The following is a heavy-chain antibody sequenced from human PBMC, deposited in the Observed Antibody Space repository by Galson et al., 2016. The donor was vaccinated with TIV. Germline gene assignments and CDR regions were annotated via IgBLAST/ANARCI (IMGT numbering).Heavy chain of an antibody. V-gene: IGHV3-20*01. CDR2: INWNGAGT. D-gene: IGHD2-21*02. CDR3: ARVRSCGGDCYYFDY. CDR1: GFIFDDYD. Sequence: SLRLSCAASGFIFDDYDMNWVRQAPGKGLEWVSGINWNGAGTSYADSVKGRFTISRDSAKNSLWLQMNSLRVEDTALNPCARVRSCGGDCYYFDYWGQGTLVTVSS. J-gene: IGHJ4*02.